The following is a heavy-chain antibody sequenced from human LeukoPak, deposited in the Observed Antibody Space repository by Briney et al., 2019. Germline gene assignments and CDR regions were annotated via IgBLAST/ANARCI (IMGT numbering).Heavy chain of an antibody. Sequence: SVKVSCKAFGGTFSSYAISWVRQAPGQGLEWMGGIIPIFGTANYAQKFQGRVTITADESTSTAYMELSSLRSEDTAVYYCAIWPTVSNHYFDYWGQGTLVTVSS. V-gene: IGHV1-69*01. CDR2: IIPIFGTA. CDR3: AIWPTVSNHYFDY. D-gene: IGHD4-17*01. J-gene: IGHJ4*02. CDR1: GGTFSSYA.